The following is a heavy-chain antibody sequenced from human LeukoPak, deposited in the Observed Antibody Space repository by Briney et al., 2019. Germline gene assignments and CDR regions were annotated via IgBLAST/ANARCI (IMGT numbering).Heavy chain of an antibody. CDR1: GGSINSYY. D-gene: IGHD1-26*01. CDR2: IHYSGST. Sequence: SETLSLTCTVSGGSINSYYWSWIRQPPGKGLEWIGYIHYSGSTNYNPSLKSRVTISVDTSKNQFSLKLSSVTAADTAVYYCARAFEVGATYYFDYWGQGTLVTVSS. CDR3: ARAFEVGATYYFDY. V-gene: IGHV4-59*01. J-gene: IGHJ4*02.